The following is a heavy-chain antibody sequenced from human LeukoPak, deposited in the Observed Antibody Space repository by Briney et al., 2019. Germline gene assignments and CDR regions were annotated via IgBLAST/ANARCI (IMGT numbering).Heavy chain of an antibody. J-gene: IGHJ4*02. D-gene: IGHD1-26*01. CDR1: GFTFSSYA. V-gene: IGHV3-30-3*01. Sequence: GGSLRLSCAASGFTFSSYAMHWVRQAPGKGLEWVAVISYDGSNKYYADSVKGRFTISRDNSKNTLYLQTNSLRAEDTAVYYCARGGGSYFWEFDYWGQGTLVTVSS. CDR2: ISYDGSNK. CDR3: ARGGGSYFWEFDY.